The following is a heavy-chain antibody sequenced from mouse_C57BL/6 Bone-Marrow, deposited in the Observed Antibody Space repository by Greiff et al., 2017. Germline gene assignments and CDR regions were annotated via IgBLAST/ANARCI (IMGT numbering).Heavy chain of an antibody. CDR1: GFTFSSYT. CDR2: ISGGGGNT. V-gene: IGHV5-9*01. Sequence: EVQGVESGGGLVKPGGSLKLSCAASGFTFSSYTMSWVRQTPEQRLEWVATISGGGGNTYYPDSVKGRFTIARDKAKSTLYLQMSSLRSEDTALYDCARLSNPYFDYWGQGTTLTVSS. J-gene: IGHJ2*01. D-gene: IGHD2-5*01. CDR3: ARLSNPYFDY.